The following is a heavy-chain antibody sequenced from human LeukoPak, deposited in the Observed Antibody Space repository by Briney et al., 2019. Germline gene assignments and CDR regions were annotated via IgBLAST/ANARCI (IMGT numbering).Heavy chain of an antibody. CDR1: GFTFDDYG. CDR2: INWNGGST. D-gene: IGHD5-18*01. Sequence: GGSLRLSCAASGFTFDDYGMNWVRQAPGKGLEWVSGINWNGGSTGYADSVKGRFTISRDHAKKSLYLQMNSLRVEDTALYYCARIEPYNYGSYYYYYYMDVWGKGTTVTVSS. V-gene: IGHV3-20*04. J-gene: IGHJ6*03. CDR3: ARIEPYNYGSYYYYYYMDV.